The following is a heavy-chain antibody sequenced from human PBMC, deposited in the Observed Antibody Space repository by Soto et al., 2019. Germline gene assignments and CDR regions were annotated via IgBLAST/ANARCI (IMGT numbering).Heavy chain of an antibody. D-gene: IGHD6-19*01. Sequence: EVQLLESGGGLVQSGGSLRLSCAASGFTFPSYAMNWVRQAPGKGLEWVSGISFSGGSTSYADSVKGRFTISRDNSKNTVYLQMNSLRAEDTSVYYCAKDGNQWPGGGMDVWGQGTTVTVS. V-gene: IGHV3-23*01. CDR2: ISFSGGST. CDR1: GFTFPSYA. J-gene: IGHJ6*02. CDR3: AKDGNQWPGGGMDV.